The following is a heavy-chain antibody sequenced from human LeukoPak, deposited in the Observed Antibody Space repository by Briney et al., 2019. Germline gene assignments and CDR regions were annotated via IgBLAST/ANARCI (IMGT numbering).Heavy chain of an antibody. CDR3: ARDLGGVVYFDY. CDR1: GGSIGSGGYY. D-gene: IGHD3-16*01. Sequence: ASETLSLTCTVSGGSIGSGGYYWSWIRQHPGKGLEWIGYIYYSGSTYYNPSLKSRVTISVDTSKNQFPLKLSSVTAADTAVYYCARDLGGVVYFDYWGQGTLVTVSS. J-gene: IGHJ4*02. V-gene: IGHV4-31*03. CDR2: IYYSGST.